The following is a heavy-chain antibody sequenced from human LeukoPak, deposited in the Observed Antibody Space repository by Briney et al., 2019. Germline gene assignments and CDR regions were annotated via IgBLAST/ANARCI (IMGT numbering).Heavy chain of an antibody. CDR1: GFSLRSSE. Sequence: PGGSLRLSCAASGFSLRSSEMNWVRQAPGKGPEWVAHINSADNVEYYTDSVRGRFTISRDNSKNTLYLQMNGLRAEDTAVYYCVKDRPRYSSSWSPLDYWGQGTLVTVSS. D-gene: IGHD6-13*01. V-gene: IGHV3-23*01. CDR2: INSADNVE. CDR3: VKDRPRYSSSWSPLDY. J-gene: IGHJ4*02.